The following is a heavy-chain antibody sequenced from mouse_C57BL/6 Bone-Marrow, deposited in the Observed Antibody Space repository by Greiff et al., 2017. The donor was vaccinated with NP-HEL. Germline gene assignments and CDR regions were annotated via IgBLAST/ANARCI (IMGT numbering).Heavy chain of an antibody. Sequence: VQLQQSGAELVRPGASVKLSCTASGFNITDDYMHWVKQRPEQGLEWIGWFDPENGDTEYASKFQGKATITADTSSNTAYLQLSSLTSEDTAVYYCTPRVVATEGYYFDYWGQGTTLTVSS. J-gene: IGHJ2*01. V-gene: IGHV14-4*01. CDR1: GFNITDDY. D-gene: IGHD1-1*01. CDR3: TPRVVATEGYYFDY. CDR2: FDPENGDT.